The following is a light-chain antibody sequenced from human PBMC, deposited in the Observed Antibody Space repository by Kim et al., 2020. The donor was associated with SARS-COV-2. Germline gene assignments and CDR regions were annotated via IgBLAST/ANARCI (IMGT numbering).Light chain of an antibody. Sequence: APEKKARNTCGGNNIGSKSVHWYQQKPGQAPVLVIYYDTDRPSGIPARFSGSNSGNTATLTISRVEAGDEADYYCQVWDTSSDHVVFGGGTQLTVL. CDR3: QVWDTSSDHVV. V-gene: IGLV3-21*04. CDR1: NIGSKS. J-gene: IGLJ2*01. CDR2: YDT.